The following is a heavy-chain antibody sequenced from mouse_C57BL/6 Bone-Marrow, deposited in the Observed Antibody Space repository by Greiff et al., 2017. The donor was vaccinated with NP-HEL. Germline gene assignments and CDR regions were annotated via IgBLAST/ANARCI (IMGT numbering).Heavy chain of an antibody. CDR2: ISSGSSTI. D-gene: IGHD1-1*01. CDR1: GFTFSDYG. CDR3: ARGYYGSSYFYYAMDY. V-gene: IGHV5-17*01. J-gene: IGHJ4*01. Sequence: EVKLMESGGGLVKPGGSLKLSCAASGFTFSDYGMHWVRQAPEKGLEWVAYISSGSSTIYYADTVKGRFTISRGNAKNTLFLQMTSLRSEDTAMYYCARGYYGSSYFYYAMDYWGQGTSVTVSS.